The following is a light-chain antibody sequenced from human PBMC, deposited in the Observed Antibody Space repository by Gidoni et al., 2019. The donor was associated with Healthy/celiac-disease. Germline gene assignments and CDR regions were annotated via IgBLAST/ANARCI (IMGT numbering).Light chain of an antibody. J-gene: IGKJ1*01. Sequence: DIQMTQSPSSLSASVGDRVTITSRASQDISNYLNWYQQKPGKAPKLLIYDASNLETGVPSRCSGSGAGTDITFTSSSLQPEDIATYYCQQYDNLPRTVXQXTKVEIK. V-gene: IGKV1-33*01. CDR1: QDISNY. CDR3: QQYDNLPRT. CDR2: DAS.